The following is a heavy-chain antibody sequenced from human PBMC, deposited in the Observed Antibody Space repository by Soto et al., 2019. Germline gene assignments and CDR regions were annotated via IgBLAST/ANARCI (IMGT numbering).Heavy chain of an antibody. CDR1: GGYFSGYY. CDR3: ARVAGHSHHLYGLDV. V-gene: IGHV4-34*01. CDR2: ITHSGST. Sequence: SETLSLTCSVYGGYFSGYYWNRIRQSPGKGLAWIGEITHSGSTNYSPSLESRVTLSLDTSENQFSLKLTSVTAADTAVYYCARVAGHSHHLYGLDVWGKGTTVTVSS. J-gene: IGHJ6*04. D-gene: IGHD6-13*01.